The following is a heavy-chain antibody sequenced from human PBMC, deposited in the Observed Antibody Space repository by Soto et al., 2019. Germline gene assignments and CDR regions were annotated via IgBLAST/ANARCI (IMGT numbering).Heavy chain of an antibody. V-gene: IGHV4-59*01. CDR3: ARDLKEYCSDGKCNWFDP. J-gene: IGHJ5*02. CDR1: GASISTYY. CDR2: ISYSGST. D-gene: IGHD2-15*01. Sequence: SETLSLSCTVSGASISTYYWSWIRQPPGKGLEWIGYISYSGSTNYNPSLKSRVTISFDASKNEISLQVRSATAADAAVYYCARDLKEYCSDGKCNWFDPWGQGTLVTVSS.